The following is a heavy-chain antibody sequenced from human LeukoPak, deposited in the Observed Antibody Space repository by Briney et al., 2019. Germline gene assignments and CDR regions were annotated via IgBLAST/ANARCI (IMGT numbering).Heavy chain of an antibody. V-gene: IGHV3-53*01. D-gene: IGHD6-19*01. CDR2: IYSGGST. J-gene: IGHJ3*02. CDR3: ARERIAVAGTGYDAFDI. Sequence: PGGSLRLSCAASRFTVSSNYMSWVRQAPGKGLEWVSVIYSGGSTYYADSVKGRFTISRDNSKNTLYLQMNSLRAKDAAVYYCARERIAVAGTGYDAFDIWGQGTMVTVSS. CDR1: RFTVSSNY.